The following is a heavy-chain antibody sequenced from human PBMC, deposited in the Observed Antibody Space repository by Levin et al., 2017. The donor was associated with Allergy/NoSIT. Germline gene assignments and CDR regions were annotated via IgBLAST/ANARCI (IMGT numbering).Heavy chain of an antibody. D-gene: IGHD4-23*01. J-gene: IGHJ4*02. Sequence: GGSLRLSCTGSGFTLGDYAMTWFRQAPGKGLECVGFIRSKAFGGTAEYAASVKGRFSISRDDSKSIVYLQMDSLKTEDTAIYYCSRDEYGGNPNFFDYWGQGTLVTVSS. CDR1: GFTLGDYA. V-gene: IGHV3-49*03. CDR3: SRDEYGGNPNFFDY. CDR2: IRSKAFGGTA.